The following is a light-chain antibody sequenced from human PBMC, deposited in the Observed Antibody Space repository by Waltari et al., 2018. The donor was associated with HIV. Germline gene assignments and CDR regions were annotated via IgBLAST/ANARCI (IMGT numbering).Light chain of an antibody. CDR1: QSISSY. V-gene: IGKV1-39*01. CDR3: QQSYSILWT. J-gene: IGKJ1*01. Sequence: DIQITQYPSSLSASVGDRVTITCRARQSISSYLTWYQQKPGKAPKLLIYAASTLQSGVPARFSGSGSGTDFTLTISSLQPEDFASYYCQQSYSILWTFGQGTKVEIK. CDR2: AAS.